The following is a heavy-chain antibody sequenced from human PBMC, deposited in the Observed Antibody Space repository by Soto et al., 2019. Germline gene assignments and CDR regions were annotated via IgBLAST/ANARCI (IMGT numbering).Heavy chain of an antibody. J-gene: IGHJ5*02. CDR1: GGNIGSGGYY. CDR2: IYYSGST. V-gene: IGHV4-31*03. CDR3: ARSVFP. Sequence: TSETQSLTCTVSGGNIGSGGYYWSWIRQHPGKGLEWIGYIYYSGSTYYNPSLKSRVTISVDTSKNQFSLKLTSVTAADTAVYYCARSVFPWGQGTLVTVTS.